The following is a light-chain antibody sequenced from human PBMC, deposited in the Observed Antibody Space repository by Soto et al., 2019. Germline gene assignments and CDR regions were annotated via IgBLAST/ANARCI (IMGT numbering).Light chain of an antibody. CDR3: QQYEDLPLT. J-gene: IGKJ4*01. CDR2: DAS. V-gene: IGKV1-33*01. Sequence: DIQMTQSPSSLSASVGDRVTITCQASQDISNYLNWYQQKPGKAPQLLIYDASNLETVVPSRFSGSRCGTDFTFTITSLQPEDSATYFCQQYEDLPLTFGGGTKVEIK. CDR1: QDISNY.